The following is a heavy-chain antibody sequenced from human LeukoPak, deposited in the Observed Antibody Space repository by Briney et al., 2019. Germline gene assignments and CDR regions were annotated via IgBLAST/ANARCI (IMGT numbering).Heavy chain of an antibody. Sequence: GGSLRLSCAASGFTFSSYAMHWVRQAPGKGLEWVAVISYDGSNKYYADSVKGRFTISRDSSKNTLYLQMNSLRAEDTAVYYCARALQRGYSYGGDAFDIWGQGTMVTVSS. CDR2: ISYDGSNK. CDR1: GFTFSSYA. CDR3: ARALQRGYSYGGDAFDI. J-gene: IGHJ3*02. D-gene: IGHD5-18*01. V-gene: IGHV3-30*04.